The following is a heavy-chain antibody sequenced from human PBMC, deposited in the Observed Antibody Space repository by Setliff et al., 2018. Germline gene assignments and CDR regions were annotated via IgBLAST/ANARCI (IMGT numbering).Heavy chain of an antibody. Sequence: PGGSVRLSCAASGFTFSDYYMSWIRQAPGRGLEWVSYISGSGTTIYYADSVKGRFTISRDNAKNSLYLQMNSLRAEDTAVYYCAREAIFGVGRWFDPWGQGTLVTVSS. CDR2: ISGSGTTI. CDR1: GFTFSDYY. V-gene: IGHV3-11*04. D-gene: IGHD3-3*01. J-gene: IGHJ5*02. CDR3: AREAIFGVGRWFDP.